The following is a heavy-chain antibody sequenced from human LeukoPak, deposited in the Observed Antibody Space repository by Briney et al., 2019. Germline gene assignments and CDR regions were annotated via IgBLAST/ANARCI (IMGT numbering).Heavy chain of an antibody. CDR3: ARDGTAPGLYFDL. Sequence: GGSLRLSCAVSGFTFSDFWMNWVRRSPGKGLERVASINQNGGETSYVDSVKGRFTISRDNPKNSLYLQMSSLRAEDTAVYYCARDGTAPGLYFDLWGQGTLVTVSS. J-gene: IGHJ4*01. CDR1: GFTFSDFW. CDR2: INQNGGET. D-gene: IGHD6-13*01. V-gene: IGHV3-7*01.